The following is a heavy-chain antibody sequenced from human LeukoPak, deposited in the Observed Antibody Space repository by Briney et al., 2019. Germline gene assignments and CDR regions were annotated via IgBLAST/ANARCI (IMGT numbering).Heavy chain of an antibody. CDR3: AKGGLGCSSTSCFDY. CDR2: ISGSGGST. V-gene: IGHV3-23*01. D-gene: IGHD2-2*01. J-gene: IGHJ4*02. Sequence: GGSLRLSCAASGLTFSSYAMSWVRQAPGKGLEWVSAISGSGGSTYYADSVKGRFTISRGNSKNTLYLQMNSLRVEDTAVYYCAKGGLGCSSTSCFDYWGQGTLVTVSS. CDR1: GLTFSSYA.